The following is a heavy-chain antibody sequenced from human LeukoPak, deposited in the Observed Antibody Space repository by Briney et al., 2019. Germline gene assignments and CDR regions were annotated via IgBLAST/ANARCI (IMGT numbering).Heavy chain of an antibody. Sequence: SETLSLTCAVSNYPITSDYYWVWIRQPPGQGLEWIGQIFHSGIAHYNPSLKSRVTMSVDTSRGQFSVNLNSVTAADTAVYFCGRAGFGTAYNRFYYYMDVWSKGTTVTVSS. J-gene: IGHJ6*03. CDR1: NYPITSDYY. CDR2: IFHSGIA. V-gene: IGHV4-38-2*01. CDR3: GRAGFGTAYNRFYYYMDV. D-gene: IGHD3-16*01.